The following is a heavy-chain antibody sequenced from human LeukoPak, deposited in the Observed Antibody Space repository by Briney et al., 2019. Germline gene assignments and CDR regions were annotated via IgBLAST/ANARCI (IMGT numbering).Heavy chain of an antibody. CDR3: ARDPPAVAANTYG. Sequence: GGSLRLSCATSGFTVSNNYMRWVRQAPGKGLEWVSLIYSGGATFYADAVKGRFTISRDGSKNTLYLQMNSLGAEDTAVYYCARDPPAVAANTYGWGQGTLVTVSS. D-gene: IGHD6-6*01. CDR2: IYSGGAT. CDR1: GFTVSNNY. V-gene: IGHV3-66*01. J-gene: IGHJ4*02.